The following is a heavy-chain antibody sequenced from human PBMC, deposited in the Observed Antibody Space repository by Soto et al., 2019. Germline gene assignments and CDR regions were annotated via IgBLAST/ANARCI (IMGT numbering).Heavy chain of an antibody. Sequence: EVQLVESGGGLVKPGGSLRLSCAASGFTFSSYSMNWVRQAPGKGLEWVSSISSSSSYIYYADSVKGRFTISRDNAKNSRYLQMNGLRAEDTAVYYCARYYDFGSGYYTGYYYYMDVWGKGTTVTVSS. D-gene: IGHD3-3*01. CDR3: ARYYDFGSGYYTGYYYYMDV. V-gene: IGHV3-21*01. CDR2: ISSSSSYI. J-gene: IGHJ6*03. CDR1: GFTFSSYS.